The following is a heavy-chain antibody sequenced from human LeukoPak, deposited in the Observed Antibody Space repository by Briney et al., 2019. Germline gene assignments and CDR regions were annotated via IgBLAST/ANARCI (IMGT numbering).Heavy chain of an antibody. D-gene: IGHD6-19*01. J-gene: IGHJ3*02. V-gene: IGHV3-15*07. CDR2: IKSTLDGGTT. CDR3: TTGVNVIVAGTRAFDI. CDR1: GFTFTNDW. Sequence: PGGSLRLSCAASGFTFTNDWMNWVRQVPGKGLEWVGRIKSTLDGGTTDLAAPVKDRFTVSRDDSKETLYLQMNSLKTEDTAIYYCTTGVNVIVAGTRAFDIWGQGTMVTVSS.